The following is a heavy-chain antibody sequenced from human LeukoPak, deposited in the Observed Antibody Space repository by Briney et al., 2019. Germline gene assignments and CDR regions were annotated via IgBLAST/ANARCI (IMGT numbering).Heavy chain of an antibody. D-gene: IGHD3-22*01. CDR2: ISSNGGST. CDR1: GFTFSSYA. CDR3: ARSEYYDSSGSPRDFDY. V-gene: IGHV3-64*04. J-gene: IGHJ4*02. Sequence: PGGSLRLSCSASGFTFSSYAMHWVRQAPGKGLEYVSAISSNGGSTYYADSVKGRFTISRGNSKNTLYLQMNSLRAEDTAVYYCARSEYYDSSGSPRDFDYWGQGTLVTVSS.